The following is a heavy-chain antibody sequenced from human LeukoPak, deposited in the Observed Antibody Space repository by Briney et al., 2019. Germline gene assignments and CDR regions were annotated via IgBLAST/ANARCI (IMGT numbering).Heavy chain of an antibody. CDR3: ARHESAGDTDAFDI. V-gene: IGHV4-39*01. J-gene: IGHJ3*02. CDR1: GGSISSSSYY. D-gene: IGHD3-9*01. CDR2: IYYSGST. Sequence: SETLSLTCTVSGGSISSSSYYWGWIRQPPGKGLEWIGSIYYSGSTYYNPSLKSRVTISVDTSKNQFSLKLSSVTAADTAVYYCARHESAGDTDAFDIWGQETMVTVSS.